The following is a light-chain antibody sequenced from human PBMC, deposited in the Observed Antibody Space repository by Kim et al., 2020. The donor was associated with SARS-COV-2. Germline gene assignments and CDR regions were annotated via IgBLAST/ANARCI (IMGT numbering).Light chain of an antibody. V-gene: IGKV3-15*01. Sequence: EIVMTQSPVTLSVSPGERATLSCRASQDISSKLAWYQQKPGQAPRLLIYEASTRAGGFPARFSGSGSGTEFTLTISSLQSEDFAVYYCQQYNDGPPWTFGQGTKVDIK. J-gene: IGKJ1*01. CDR1: QDISSK. CDR2: EAS. CDR3: QQYNDGPPWT.